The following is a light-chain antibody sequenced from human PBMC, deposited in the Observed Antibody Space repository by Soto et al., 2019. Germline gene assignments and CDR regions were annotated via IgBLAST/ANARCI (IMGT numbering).Light chain of an antibody. Sequence: QSVLTQPPSVSAAPGQKVTISCSGSSSNIGNDYVSWYQQLPGTAPKLLIYDNNKRPSGIPVRFSGSKSGTSATLCITGLQTGDEADYYCGTWDSSLSAVVFGGGTKLTVL. J-gene: IGLJ2*01. CDR3: GTWDSSLSAVV. CDR2: DNN. V-gene: IGLV1-51*01. CDR1: SSNIGNDY.